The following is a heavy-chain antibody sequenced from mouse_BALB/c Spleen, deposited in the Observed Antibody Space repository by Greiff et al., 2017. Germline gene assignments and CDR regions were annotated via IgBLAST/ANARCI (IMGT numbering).Heavy chain of an antibody. CDR1: GFNIKDYY. D-gene: IGHD2-9*01. CDR2: IDPENGDT. V-gene: IGHV14-4*02. J-gene: IGHJ2*01. CDR3: NAASYGYDY. Sequence: EVKLQESGAELVRSGASVKLSCTASGFNIKDYYMHWVKQRPEQGLEWIGWIDPENGDTEYAPKFQGKATMTADTSSNTAYLQLSSLTSEDTAVYYCNAASYGYDYWGQGTTLTVSS.